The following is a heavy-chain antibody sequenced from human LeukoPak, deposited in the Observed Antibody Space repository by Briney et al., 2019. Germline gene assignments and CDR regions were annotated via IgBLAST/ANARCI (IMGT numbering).Heavy chain of an antibody. CDR2: INPNSGGT. V-gene: IGHV1-2*02. Sequence: GASVKVSCKASGYTFTGYYIHWVRQAPGQGLEWMGWINPNSGGTNYAQKFQGRVTMTRDTSISTAYMELSRLRSDDTAVYYCARAGDSYYYYYMDVWGKGTTVTISS. J-gene: IGHJ6*03. D-gene: IGHD7-27*01. CDR3: ARAGDSYYYYYMDV. CDR1: GYTFTGYY.